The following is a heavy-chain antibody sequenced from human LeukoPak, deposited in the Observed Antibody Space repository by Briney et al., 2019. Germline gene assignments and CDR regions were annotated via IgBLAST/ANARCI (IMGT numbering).Heavy chain of an antibody. CDR1: GFTFDAYA. CDR3: AKDSAAASFDY. V-gene: IGHV3-9*01. D-gene: IGHD2-2*01. J-gene: IGHJ4*02. CDR2: ISWNSGSI. Sequence: GGSLRLSCAASGFTFDAYAMHWVRQAPGKGLEWVSGISWNSGSIGYADSVKGRFTISRDNAKNSLYLQMNSLRAEDTALYYCAKDSAAASFDYWGQGTLVTVSS.